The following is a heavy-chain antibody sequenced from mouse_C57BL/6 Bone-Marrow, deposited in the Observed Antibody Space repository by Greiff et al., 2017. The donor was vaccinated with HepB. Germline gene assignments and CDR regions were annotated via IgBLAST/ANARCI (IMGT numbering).Heavy chain of an antibody. CDR3: ARTDYYYGSSFFAY. J-gene: IGHJ3*01. Sequence: DVKLQESGPGLVKPSQSLSLTCSVTGYSITSGYYWNWIRQFPGNKLEWMGYISYDGSNNYNPSLKNRISITRDTSKNQFFLKLNSVTTEDTATYYCARTDYYYGSSFFAYWGQGTLVTVSA. V-gene: IGHV3-6*01. CDR1: GYSITSGYY. CDR2: ISYDGSN. D-gene: IGHD1-1*01.